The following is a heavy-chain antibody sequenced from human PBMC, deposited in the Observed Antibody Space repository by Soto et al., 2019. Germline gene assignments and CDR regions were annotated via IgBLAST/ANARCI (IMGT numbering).Heavy chain of an antibody. CDR3: AGGLGVTSNWFDP. Sequence: QVQLQESGPGLVKPSETLSLTCTVSGGSISSYYWSWIRQPPGKGLEWIGYIYYSGSTNYNPSLKSRVPXSXDXSNNQFSLTLISVTAADTAVYYCAGGLGVTSNWFDPWGQGTLVTVSS. D-gene: IGHD4-17*01. V-gene: IGHV4-59*01. CDR1: GGSISSYY. J-gene: IGHJ5*02. CDR2: IYYSGST.